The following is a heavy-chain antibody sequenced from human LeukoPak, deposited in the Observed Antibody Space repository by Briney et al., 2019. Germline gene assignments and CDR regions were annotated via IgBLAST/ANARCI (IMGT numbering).Heavy chain of an antibody. CDR1: GFTFSSYS. D-gene: IGHD6-19*01. CDR3: ASVAGTGSFDY. CDR2: ISSSSSYI. Sequence: GGSLRLSCAASGFTFSSYSMIWVRQAPGKGLEWVSSISSSSSYIYYADSVKGRFTISRDNAKNSLYLQMNSLRAEDTAVYYCASVAGTGSFDYWGQGTLVTVSS. V-gene: IGHV3-21*01. J-gene: IGHJ4*02.